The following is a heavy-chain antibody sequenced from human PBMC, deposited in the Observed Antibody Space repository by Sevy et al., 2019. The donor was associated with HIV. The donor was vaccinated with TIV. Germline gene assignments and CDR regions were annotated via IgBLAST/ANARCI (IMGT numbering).Heavy chain of an antibody. CDR1: GFTFDDYA. Sequence: GGSLRLSCAASGFTFDDYAMHWVRQAPGKGLEWVSGISWNSGSIGYADSVKGGFTISRDNAKNSLYLQMNSLRAEDTALYYCAKDMGGDTAIDYWGQGTLVTVSS. J-gene: IGHJ4*02. CDR2: ISWNSGSI. CDR3: AKDMGGDTAIDY. D-gene: IGHD5-18*01. V-gene: IGHV3-9*01.